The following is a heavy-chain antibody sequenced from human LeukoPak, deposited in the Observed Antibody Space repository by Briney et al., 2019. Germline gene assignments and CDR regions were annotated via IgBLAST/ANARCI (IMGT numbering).Heavy chain of an antibody. J-gene: IGHJ6*02. CDR2: ISSSSSYI. CDR1: GFTSSSYS. CDR3: ARDCHDFWSGCYGMDV. Sequence: GGSLRLSCAASGFTSSSYSMNWVRQAPGKGLEWVSSISSSSSYIYYADSVKGRFTISRDNAKNSLYLQMNSLRAEDTAVYYCARDCHDFWSGCYGMDVWGQGTTVTVSS. V-gene: IGHV3-21*01. D-gene: IGHD3-3*01.